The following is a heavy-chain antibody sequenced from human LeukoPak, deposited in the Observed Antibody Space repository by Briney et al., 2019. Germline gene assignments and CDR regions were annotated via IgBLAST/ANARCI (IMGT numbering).Heavy chain of an antibody. V-gene: IGHV1-46*01. Sequence: ASVKVSCKASGYTFTSYYMHWVRQAPGQGLEWMGIINPSGGSTSYAQKFQGRVTMTRDTSTSTVYMELSSLRSEDTAVYYCARGRAAVAGDDAFDIWGQGTMVTVSS. J-gene: IGHJ3*02. CDR3: ARGRAAVAGDDAFDI. CDR2: INPSGGST. D-gene: IGHD6-19*01. CDR1: GYTFTSYY.